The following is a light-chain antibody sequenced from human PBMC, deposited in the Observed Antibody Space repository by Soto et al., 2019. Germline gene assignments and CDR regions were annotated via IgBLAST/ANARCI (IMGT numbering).Light chain of an antibody. CDR3: SSSTASSNPVV. CDR1: SSDVGGYNY. Sequence: QSALTQPASVSGSPGQSITISCTGTSSDVGGYNYVSWYQQHPGKAPKLMIYDVSNRPPGVSTRFSGSKSGNTASLPISGRHAEDEDDYYCSSSTASSNPVVFGGGTKLTVL. CDR2: DVS. V-gene: IGLV2-14*01. J-gene: IGLJ2*01.